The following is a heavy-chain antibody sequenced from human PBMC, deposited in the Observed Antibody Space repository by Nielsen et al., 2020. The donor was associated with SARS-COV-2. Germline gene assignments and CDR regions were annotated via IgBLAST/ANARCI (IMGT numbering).Heavy chain of an antibody. CDR3: ARGGDSSGYYPPLGY. CDR1: GFTFSSYS. V-gene: IGHV3-21*01. Sequence: GESLKISCAASGFTFSSYSMNWVRQAPGKGLEWVSSISSSSSYIYYADSVKGRFTISRDNAKNSLYLQMNSLRAEDTAVYYCARGGDSSGYYPPLGYWGQGTLVTVSS. CDR2: ISSSSSYI. J-gene: IGHJ4*02. D-gene: IGHD3-22*01.